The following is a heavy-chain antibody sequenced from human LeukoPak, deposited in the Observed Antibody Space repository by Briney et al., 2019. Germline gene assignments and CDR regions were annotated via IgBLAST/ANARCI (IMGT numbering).Heavy chain of an antibody. J-gene: IGHJ3*02. CDR2: ISWNSGSI. CDR1: GFTFDDYA. Sequence: PGRSLRLSCAASGFTFDDYAMHWVRQAPGKGLEWVSGISWNSGSIGYADSVKGRFTISRDNAKNSLYLQMNSLRAEDTALYYCAKVGRKDAFDIWGQGTMVTVSS. D-gene: IGHD1-14*01. V-gene: IGHV3-9*01. CDR3: AKVGRKDAFDI.